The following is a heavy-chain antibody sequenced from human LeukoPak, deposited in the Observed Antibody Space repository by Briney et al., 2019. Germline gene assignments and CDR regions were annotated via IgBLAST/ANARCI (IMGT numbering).Heavy chain of an antibody. V-gene: IGHV1-2*02. CDR3: ARTFYDTLDSDAFDF. D-gene: IGHD2/OR15-2a*01. Sequence: ASVKVSCKASGYTFTGYYMHWVRQATGQGLEWMGWINPDIGGTNNVQKFQGRVTMTRDTSISTAYMELSRLRSDDTAVYYCARTFYDTLDSDAFDFWGQGTMVIVSS. CDR1: GYTFTGYY. CDR2: INPDIGGT. J-gene: IGHJ3*01.